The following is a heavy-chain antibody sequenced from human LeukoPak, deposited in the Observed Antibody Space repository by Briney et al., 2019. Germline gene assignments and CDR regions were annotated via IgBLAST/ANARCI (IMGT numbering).Heavy chain of an antibody. J-gene: IGHJ4*02. CDR1: GFPFSGYS. CDR3: AREFEYSTSGAGY. D-gene: IGHD6-6*01. V-gene: IGHV3-21*01. CDR2: MSILSGIT. Sequence: PGGSLRLSCAGSGFPFSGYSMNWVRQTPGKGLEWVSSMSILSGITYYAESEKGRFTVSRDNAKNLLHLQMNSLRVEDTAIYYCAREFEYSTSGAGYWGQGTLVTVSS.